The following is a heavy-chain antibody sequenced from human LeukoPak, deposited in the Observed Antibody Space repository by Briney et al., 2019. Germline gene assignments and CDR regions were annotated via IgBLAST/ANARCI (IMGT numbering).Heavy chain of an antibody. J-gene: IGHJ3*02. D-gene: IGHD3-10*01. Sequence: SETLSLTCTVSSGSTSGYYWSWIRQPPGKGLEWIGYSYYSGSASYSPSLKSRVTILVDTSKNQFSLKLTYVTPADTAVYYCARVRLGVGDAFDIWGQGTMVTVST. V-gene: IGHV4-59*01. CDR2: SYYSGSA. CDR3: ARVRLGVGDAFDI. CDR1: SGSTSGYY.